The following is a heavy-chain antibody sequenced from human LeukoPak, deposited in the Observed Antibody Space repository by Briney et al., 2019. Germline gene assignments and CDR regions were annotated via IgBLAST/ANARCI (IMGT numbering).Heavy chain of an antibody. V-gene: IGHV3-7*01. Sequence: PGGSLRLSCAASGFTVSSNYMSWVRQAPGKGLEWVANIKQDESEKYYVDSVKGRFTISRDNAKNSLYLQMNSLRAEDTAVYYCASEVWGNYRGVCDYWGQGTLVTVSS. CDR1: GFTVSSNY. CDR3: ASEVWGNYRGVCDY. CDR2: IKQDESEK. D-gene: IGHD3-16*02. J-gene: IGHJ4*02.